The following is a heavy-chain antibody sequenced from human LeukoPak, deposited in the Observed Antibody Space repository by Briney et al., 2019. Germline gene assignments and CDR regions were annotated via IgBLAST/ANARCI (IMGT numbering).Heavy chain of an antibody. J-gene: IGHJ4*02. CDR2: IYYSGST. CDR3: AGETGTRSNYFDY. V-gene: IGHV4-59*01. Sequence: SETLSLTCTVSGGSISSYYWSWIRQPPGKGPEWIGYIYYSGSTNYNPSLKSRVTISVDTSKNQFSLKLSSVTAADTAVYYCAGETGTRSNYFDYWGQGTLVTVSS. CDR1: GGSISSYY. D-gene: IGHD1-7*01.